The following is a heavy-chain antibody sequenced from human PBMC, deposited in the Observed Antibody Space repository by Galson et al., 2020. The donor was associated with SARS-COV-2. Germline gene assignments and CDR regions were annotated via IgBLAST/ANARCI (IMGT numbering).Heavy chain of an antibody. Sequence: SETLSLTCTVSGGSISSSSYYWGWIRQPPGKGLEWIGSIYYSGSTYYNPSLKSRVTISVDTSKNQFSLKLSSVTAADTAVYYCARRGGYETLGYYYGMDVWGQGTTVTVSS. V-gene: IGHV4-39*01. CDR2: IYYSGST. D-gene: IGHD5-18*01. J-gene: IGHJ6*02. CDR1: GGSISSSSYY. CDR3: ARRGGYETLGYYYGMDV.